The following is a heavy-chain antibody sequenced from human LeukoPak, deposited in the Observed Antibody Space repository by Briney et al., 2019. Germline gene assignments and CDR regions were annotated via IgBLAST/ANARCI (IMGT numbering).Heavy chain of an antibody. Sequence: SVKVSCKASGGTFSSSAISWVRQAPGQGLEWMGGIIPIFGTANYAQKFQGRVTISADESTSTAYMELSSLRSEDTAVYYCARDRHRGCYVSFDFWGQGTLVTVSS. CDR1: GGTFSSSA. CDR3: ARDRHRGCYVSFDF. CDR2: IIPIFGTA. D-gene: IGHD1-26*01. V-gene: IGHV1-69*13. J-gene: IGHJ4*02.